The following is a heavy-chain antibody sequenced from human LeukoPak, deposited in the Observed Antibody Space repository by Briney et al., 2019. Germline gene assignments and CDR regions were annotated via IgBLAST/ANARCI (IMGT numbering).Heavy chain of an antibody. D-gene: IGHD6-19*01. CDR3: ARPAGYSSGWSDFDY. J-gene: IGHJ4*02. CDR1: GYTFTSYG. CDR2: IIAYNGNT. Sequence: ASVKVSCKASGYTFTSYGISWVRQAPGQGLEWMGWIIAYNGNTNYAQKLQGRVTMTTDTSTSTAYMELRSLRSDDTAVYYCARPAGYSSGWSDFDYWGQGTLVTVSS. V-gene: IGHV1-18*01.